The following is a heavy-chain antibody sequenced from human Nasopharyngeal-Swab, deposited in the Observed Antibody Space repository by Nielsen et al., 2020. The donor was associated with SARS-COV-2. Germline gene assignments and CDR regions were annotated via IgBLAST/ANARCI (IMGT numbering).Heavy chain of an antibody. CDR3: ASEPGGMAAPGKHFDP. V-gene: IGHV1-46*01. CDR2: ITPSGGAT. J-gene: IGHJ5*02. CDR1: GFTFSHYF. Sequence: ASGKVACKASGFTFSHYFMHWVRQAPGQGLEWMGVITPSGGATNYARKFRGRVTMTRDPSTSTVYLDLSSLKSEDTAVYFCASEPGGMAAPGKHFDPWGQGTLVTVSS. D-gene: IGHD6-13*01.